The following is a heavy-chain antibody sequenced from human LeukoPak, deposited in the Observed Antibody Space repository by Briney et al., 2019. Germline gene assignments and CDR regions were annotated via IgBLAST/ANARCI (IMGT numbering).Heavy chain of an antibody. CDR2: ISPYNDNT. CDR1: GYTFTTYG. Sequence: GASVKVSCKTSGYTFTTYGISWVRQASGQGLEWVGWISPYNDNTEYAQKFQGRVTMTTGTSTSTAYMELRSLRSDDTAVYYCAKDPPHSSGPNSPCFEFWGQGTLVTVSS. D-gene: IGHD6-19*01. V-gene: IGHV1-18*01. J-gene: IGHJ4*02. CDR3: AKDPPHSSGPNSPCFEF.